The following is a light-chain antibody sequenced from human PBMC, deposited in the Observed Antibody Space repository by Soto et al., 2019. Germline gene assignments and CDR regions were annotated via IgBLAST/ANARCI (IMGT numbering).Light chain of an antibody. CDR1: QSVSSN. CDR3: QQYNNWPAVT. J-gene: IGKJ3*01. Sequence: EIVMTQSPATLSVSPGERATLSCRASQSVSSNFAWYQQKPGQAPRLLIYGASTRATGIPARFSGSVSGTEFTLTISSLHYEDFAVYYCQQYNNWPAVTFGPGTKVDIK. V-gene: IGKV3-15*01. CDR2: GAS.